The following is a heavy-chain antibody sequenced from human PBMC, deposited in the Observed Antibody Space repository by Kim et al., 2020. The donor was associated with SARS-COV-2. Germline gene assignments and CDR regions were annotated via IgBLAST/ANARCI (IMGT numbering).Heavy chain of an antibody. CDR1: GGSINFYY. Sequence: GSLRLSCSVSGGSINFYYWSWIRQPPGKGLEWIGYIYYSGSTNYNPSLKSRVTISVDTSKNQFSLKLSSMTAADTAVYYCARLKGSGRKNWFDPWGQGTLVTVSS. CDR2: IYYSGST. D-gene: IGHD3-10*01. CDR3: ARLKGSGRKNWFDP. J-gene: IGHJ5*02. V-gene: IGHV4-59*08.